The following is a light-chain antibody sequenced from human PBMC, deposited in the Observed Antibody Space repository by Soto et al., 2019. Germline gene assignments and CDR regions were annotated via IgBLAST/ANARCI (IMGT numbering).Light chain of an antibody. CDR1: ESISRH. V-gene: IGKV1-39*01. J-gene: IGKJ5*01. CDR3: QERYSTLSIT. Sequence: DIQRTQSPSSLSASVGDRVTITCRASESISRHLNWYQQKPGNAPKLLIYAASSLQNGVPSRFSGSGSGTDFTLTISNLQPGDFATYYCQERYSTLSITFGQGTRLETK. CDR2: AAS.